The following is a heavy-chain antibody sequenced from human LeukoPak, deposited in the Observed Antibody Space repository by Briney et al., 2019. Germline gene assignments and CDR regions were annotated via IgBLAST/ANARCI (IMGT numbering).Heavy chain of an antibody. CDR3: ARTSTYYYASGMPPKVIYFDY. CDR2: IYYSGST. D-gene: IGHD3-10*01. J-gene: IGHJ4*02. CDR1: GRSISCSY. Sequence: SETLSLTCTVSGRSISCSYWSWIRQPPGKGLEWIGYIYYSGSTNYNPSLKSRVTISVDTSKNQFSLKLSSVTAADTAVYYCARTSTYYYASGMPPKVIYFDYWGQGTLVTVSS. V-gene: IGHV4-59*01.